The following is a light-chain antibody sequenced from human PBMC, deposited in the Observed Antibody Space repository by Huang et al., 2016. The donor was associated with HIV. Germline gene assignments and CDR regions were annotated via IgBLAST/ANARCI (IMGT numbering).Light chain of an antibody. Sequence: DIRMTQSPSSLSASVGDRVTITCRASQDITNNLAWFQQKPGKAPKSLIYAASSLRSGVPSKFSGSGSGTYFTLTIISLQPEDFATYYCQQYYSFPLTFGGGTKVEIK. V-gene: IGKV1-16*02. J-gene: IGKJ4*01. CDR1: QDITNN. CDR2: AAS. CDR3: QQYYSFPLT.